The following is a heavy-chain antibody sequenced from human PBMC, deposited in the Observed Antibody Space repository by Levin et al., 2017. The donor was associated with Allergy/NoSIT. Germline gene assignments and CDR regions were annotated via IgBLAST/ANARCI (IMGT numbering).Heavy chain of an antibody. CDR2: IFPSDSDT. Sequence: ASVKVSCQASGYSFTSFWFGWVRQRPGKGLEWMGLIFPSDSDTRVSPSFQGQIIMSVDKSISTAYLQWSSLKASDTGMYYCARRDSDGSNSFDYWGQGTLVTVSP. CDR1: GYSFTSFW. CDR3: ARRDSDGSNSFDY. V-gene: IGHV5-51*01. D-gene: IGHD4-23*01. J-gene: IGHJ4*02.